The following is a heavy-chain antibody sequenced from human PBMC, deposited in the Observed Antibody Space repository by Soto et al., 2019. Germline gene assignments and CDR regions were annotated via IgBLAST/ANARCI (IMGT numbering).Heavy chain of an antibody. CDR1: GFTFSSYA. CDR3: AKVVGIAVAGDY. CDR2: ISGSGGST. D-gene: IGHD6-19*01. J-gene: IGHJ4*02. Sequence: EVQLLESGGGLVQPGGSLRLSCAASGFTFSSYAMSWVRQAPGKGLEWVSAISGSGGSTYYADSMKGRFTISRDNSKNTLYLQMNSLRAEDTAVYYCAKVVGIAVAGDYWGQGTLVTVSS. V-gene: IGHV3-23*01.